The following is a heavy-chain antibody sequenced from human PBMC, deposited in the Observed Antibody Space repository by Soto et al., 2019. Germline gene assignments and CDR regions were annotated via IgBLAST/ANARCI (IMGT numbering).Heavy chain of an antibody. J-gene: IGHJ5*02. V-gene: IGHV4-59*01. CDR3: ARDYYDTGSYYPFDP. D-gene: IGHD3-10*01. CDR1: GGSISSYY. Sequence: SETLSLTCTVSGGSISSYYWSWIRQPPGKGLEWIGYIYYSGSTNYNPSLKSRVTISVDTSKNQISLKLSSVTAADTAVYYCARDYYDTGSYYPFDPWGQGTLVTVSS. CDR2: IYYSGST.